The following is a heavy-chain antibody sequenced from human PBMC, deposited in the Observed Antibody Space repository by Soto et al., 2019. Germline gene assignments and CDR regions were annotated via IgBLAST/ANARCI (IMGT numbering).Heavy chain of an antibody. J-gene: IGHJ4*02. CDR1: GFTFSDYA. V-gene: IGHV3-30*03. D-gene: IGHD3-22*01. CDR2: VSHDGRNT. CDR3: ARDYYKYYDSSGYYRSPAY. Sequence: PGGSLRLSCAASGFTFSDYAMHWVRQAPGKGLEWVAVVSHDGRNTHYADSVKGRFTISRDSSKNTVSLEMTSLRAEDTAVYYCARDYYKYYDSSGYYRSPAYWGQGTLVTVSS.